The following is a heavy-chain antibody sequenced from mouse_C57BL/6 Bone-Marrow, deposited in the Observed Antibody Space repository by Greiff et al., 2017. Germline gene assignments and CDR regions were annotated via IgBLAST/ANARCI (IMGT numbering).Heavy chain of an antibody. CDR3: TGVLRWAWFAY. V-gene: IGHV6-6*01. J-gene: IGHJ3*01. CDR2: IRNKANNHAT. CDR1: GFTFSDAC. Sequence: DVKLVESGGGLVQPGGSMKLSCAASGFTFSDACMDWVRQSPEKGLEWVADIRNKANNHATYYAESVKGRFTISRDDSKSSVYLQMNSLRAEYTGIYYCTGVLRWAWFAYWGQGTLVTVSA. D-gene: IGHD1-1*01.